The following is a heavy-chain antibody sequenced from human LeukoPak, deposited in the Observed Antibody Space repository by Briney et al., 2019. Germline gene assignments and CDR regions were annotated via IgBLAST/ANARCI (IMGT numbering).Heavy chain of an antibody. Sequence: GGSLRLSCAASGFTFSSYGMHWVRQAPGKGLEWVAVIWYDGSNKYYADSVKGRFTISRDNSKNTLYPQMNSLRAEDTAVYYCARDTQYYDFWSGSRSYGMDVWGQGTTVTVSS. CDR3: ARDTQYYDFWSGSRSYGMDV. D-gene: IGHD3-3*01. V-gene: IGHV3-33*01. CDR1: GFTFSSYG. J-gene: IGHJ6*02. CDR2: IWYDGSNK.